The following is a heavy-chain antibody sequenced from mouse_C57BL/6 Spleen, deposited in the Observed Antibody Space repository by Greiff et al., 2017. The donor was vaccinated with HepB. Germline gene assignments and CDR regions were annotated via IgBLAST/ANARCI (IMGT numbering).Heavy chain of an antibody. CDR3: AIGTGSSPSYYFDY. J-gene: IGHJ2*01. CDR2: INPNNGGT. V-gene: IGHV1-26*01. CDR1: GYTFTDYY. Sequence: EVQLQQSGPELVKPGASVKISCKASGYTFTDYYMNWVKQSHGKSLEWIGDINPNNGGTSYNQKFKGKATLTVDKSSSTAYMELRSLTSEDSAVYYCAIGTGSSPSYYFDYWGQGTTLTVSS. D-gene: IGHD1-1*01.